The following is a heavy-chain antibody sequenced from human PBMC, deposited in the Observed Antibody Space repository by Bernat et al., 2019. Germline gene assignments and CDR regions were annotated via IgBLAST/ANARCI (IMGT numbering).Heavy chain of an antibody. D-gene: IGHD3-16*01. CDR3: AKDLEAWGNDAFDI. Sequence: QVQLVESGGGVVQPGRSLRLSCAASGFTFSSYGMHWVRQAPGKGLEWVAVMSYDGSNEYYRDSAKGRFTISRDNSKNTLFLQMNSLRAEGTAVYYCAKDLEAWGNDAFDIWGQGTIVTVSS. J-gene: IGHJ3*02. CDR2: MSYDGSNE. CDR1: GFTFSSYG. V-gene: IGHV3-30*18.